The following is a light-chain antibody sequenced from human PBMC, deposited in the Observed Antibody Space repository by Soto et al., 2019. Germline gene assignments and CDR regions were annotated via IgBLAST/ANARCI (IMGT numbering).Light chain of an antibody. J-gene: IGKJ1*01. V-gene: IGKV1-39*01. CDR3: QQCYSSPRT. CDR1: QSISTY. Sequence: DIQMTQSPSTLSASVGDRVTITCRASQSISTYLNWYQQKLGRAPTLLIYAASSLQSGVPSRLSGGGSGTYFTLTISSLQPEDFAMYFCQQCYSSPRTFGQGTKV. CDR2: AAS.